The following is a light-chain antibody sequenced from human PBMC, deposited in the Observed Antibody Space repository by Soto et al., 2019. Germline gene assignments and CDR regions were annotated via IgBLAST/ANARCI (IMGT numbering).Light chain of an antibody. CDR2: WAS. V-gene: IGKV4-1*01. Sequence: DIVMTQSPDSLAVSLGERATINCKSSQSVLYSSNNKNYLAWYQQRPGQPPKLLIYWASTRESGVPDRFSGSGSGTDFTLTITSLQADDEAVYYCQQYESTPPTFGQGTKLEIK. CDR3: QQYESTPPT. J-gene: IGKJ2*01. CDR1: QSVLYSSNNKNY.